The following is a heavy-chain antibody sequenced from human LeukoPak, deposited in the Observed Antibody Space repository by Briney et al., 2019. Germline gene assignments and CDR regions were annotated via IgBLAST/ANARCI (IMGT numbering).Heavy chain of an antibody. V-gene: IGHV1-2*02. D-gene: IGHD3-10*01. Sequence: ASVKVSCKASGYTFTGYYIHWVRQAPGQGLECVGWISPNSGGTNYAQKFQGRVTMTRDTSISTAYMELSRLRSDDTAVYYCARGGSGSYFSWLDPWGQGTLVTVSS. J-gene: IGHJ5*02. CDR2: ISPNSGGT. CDR3: ARGGSGSYFSWLDP. CDR1: GYTFTGYY.